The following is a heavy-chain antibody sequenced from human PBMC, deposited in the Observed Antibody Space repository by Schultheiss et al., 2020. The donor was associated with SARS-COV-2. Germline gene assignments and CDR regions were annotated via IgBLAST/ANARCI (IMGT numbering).Heavy chain of an antibody. Sequence: GESLKISCTASGFTFGDYAMSWIRQAPGKGLEWVSYISSSGSTIYYADSVKGRFTISRDNAKNSLYLQMNSLRAEDTAVYYCARGGSAEWRVAGKFDYWGQGTLVTVSS. CDR2: ISSSGSTI. V-gene: IGHV3-11*01. J-gene: IGHJ4*02. D-gene: IGHD6-19*01. CDR3: ARGGSAEWRVAGKFDY. CDR1: GFTFGDYA.